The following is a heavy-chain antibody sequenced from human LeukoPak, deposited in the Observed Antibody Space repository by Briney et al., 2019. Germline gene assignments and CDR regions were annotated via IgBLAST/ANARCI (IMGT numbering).Heavy chain of an antibody. CDR2: ISGSGGST. CDR1: GSTFSSYA. J-gene: IGHJ4*02. CDR3: AKGDRGWFGELLDY. V-gene: IGHV3-23*01. Sequence: GGSLRLSCAASGSTFSSYAMSWVRQAPGKGLEWVSAISGSGGSTYYADSVKGRFTISRDNSKNTLYLQMNSLRAEDTAVYYCAKGDRGWFGELLDYWGQGTLVTVSS. D-gene: IGHD3-10*01.